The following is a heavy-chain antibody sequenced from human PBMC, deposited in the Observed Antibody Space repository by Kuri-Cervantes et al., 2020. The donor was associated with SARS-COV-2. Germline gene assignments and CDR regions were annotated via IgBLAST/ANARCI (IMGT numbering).Heavy chain of an antibody. CDR2: INESGSI. D-gene: IGHD3-3*01. CDR3: ARRSWGLEGLSGYFDY. J-gene: IGHJ4*02. CDR1: GGSFSGYY. Sequence: GSLRLSCAVYGGSFSGYYWSWVRQAPGKGLEWIGEINESGSINYNPSLKSRVTISVDTSKNQFSLKLSSVTAADTAVYYCARRSWGLEGLSGYFDYWGQGTLVTVSS. V-gene: IGHV4-34*01.